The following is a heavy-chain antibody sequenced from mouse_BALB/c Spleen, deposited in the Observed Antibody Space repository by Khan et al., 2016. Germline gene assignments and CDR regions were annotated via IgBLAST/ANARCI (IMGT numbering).Heavy chain of an antibody. V-gene: IGHV1S135*01. CDR2: IDPYNGGT. J-gene: IGHJ3*01. CDR3: ARSTRITTDWFAY. Sequence: VQLKQSGPELVKPGASVKVSCKASGYSFTDYNMYWVKQSHGKSLEWIGYIDPYNGGTNYNQKFKDQATFTVDKSSSTAFMHLNSLTSEDSAVYYCARSTRITTDWFAYWGQGTLVTVSA. CDR1: GYSFTDYN. D-gene: IGHD2-4*01.